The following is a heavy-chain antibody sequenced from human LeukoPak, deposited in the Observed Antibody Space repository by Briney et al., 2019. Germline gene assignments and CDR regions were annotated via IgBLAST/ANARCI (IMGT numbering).Heavy chain of an antibody. Sequence: GGSLRLSCAASGFTFSSYAIHWVRQAPGKGLEWVAVISYDGSNKYYADSVKGRFTISRDNSKNTLYLQMNSLRAEDTAVYYCARDQRYYDSSGYSFDYWGQGTLVTVSS. D-gene: IGHD3-22*01. CDR1: GFTFSSYA. CDR2: ISYDGSNK. V-gene: IGHV3-30-3*01. J-gene: IGHJ4*02. CDR3: ARDQRYYDSSGYSFDY.